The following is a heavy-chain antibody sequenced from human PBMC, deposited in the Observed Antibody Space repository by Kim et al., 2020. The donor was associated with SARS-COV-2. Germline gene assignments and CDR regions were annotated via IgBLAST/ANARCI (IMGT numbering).Heavy chain of an antibody. D-gene: IGHD7-27*01. J-gene: IGHJ4*02. CDR3: ARHLNWGGGSDY. Sequence: SSSPPFQGQVTISADKSISTAYLQWSSLKASDTAMYYCARHLNWGGGSDYWGQGTLVTVSS. V-gene: IGHV5-51*01.